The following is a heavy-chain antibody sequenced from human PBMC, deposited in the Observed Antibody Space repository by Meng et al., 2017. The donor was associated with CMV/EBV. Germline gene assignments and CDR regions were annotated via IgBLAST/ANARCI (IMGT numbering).Heavy chain of an antibody. Sequence: LTGTGSGGSIINGDSYWSWIRQSPGKGPEWIGYVFYSGFSYSNPSLESRVAISVDTSKNQFSLNLSSATAADTAMYYCARKSLNWFDPWGQGILVTVSS. CDR2: VFYSGFS. J-gene: IGHJ5*02. D-gene: IGHD3-16*02. CDR3: ARKSLNWFDP. V-gene: IGHV4-30-4*08. CDR1: GGSIINGDSY.